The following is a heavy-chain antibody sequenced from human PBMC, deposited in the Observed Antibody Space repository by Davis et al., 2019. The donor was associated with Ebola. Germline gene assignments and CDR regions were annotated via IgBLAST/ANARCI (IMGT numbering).Heavy chain of an antibody. CDR3: ARGVGAGASRMDV. V-gene: IGHV1-2*06. CDR2: INPNSGGT. CDR1: GYTFTGYD. Sequence: ASVKVSCKASGYTFTGYDMYWVRQAPGQGLEWMGRINPNSGGTNYAQKFQGRVTLTRDTFISTAYMELSRLTSDDTAVYYCARGVGAGASRMDVWGQGTTVTVSS. J-gene: IGHJ6*02. D-gene: IGHD1-26*01.